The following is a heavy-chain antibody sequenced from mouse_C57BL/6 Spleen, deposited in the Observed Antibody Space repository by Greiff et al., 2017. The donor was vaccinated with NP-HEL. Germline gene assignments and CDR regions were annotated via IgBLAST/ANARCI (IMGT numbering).Heavy chain of an antibody. J-gene: IGHJ2*01. Sequence: EVQLVESGGDLVKPGGSLKLSCAASGFTFSSYGMSWVRQTPDKRLAWVATISSGGSYTYYLDSVKGRFTISRDNAKNTLYLQMSSLKSEDTAMYYCARHTAQATVFDYWGQGTTLTVSS. CDR1: GFTFSSYG. V-gene: IGHV5-6*01. CDR3: ARHTAQATVFDY. CDR2: ISSGGSYT. D-gene: IGHD3-2*02.